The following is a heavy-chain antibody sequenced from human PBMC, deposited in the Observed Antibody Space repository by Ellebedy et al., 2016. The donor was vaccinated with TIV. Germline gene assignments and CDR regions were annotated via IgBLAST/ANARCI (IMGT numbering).Heavy chain of an antibody. CDR3: ATIHSLGGSYYPFDY. V-gene: IGHV1-8*01. Sequence: AASVKVSCKASGYTFNSYDINWVRQATGQGLEWIGWMNTNSGNTGYAQKFQGRVIMTSNTSISTAYMDLSSLRAEDTAVYYCATIHSLGGSYYPFDYWGQGTLVTVSS. J-gene: IGHJ4*02. D-gene: IGHD1-26*01. CDR2: MNTNSGNT. CDR1: GYTFNSYD.